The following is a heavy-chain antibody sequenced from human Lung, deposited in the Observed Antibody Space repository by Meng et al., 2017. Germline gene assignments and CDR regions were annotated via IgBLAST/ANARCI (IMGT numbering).Heavy chain of an antibody. D-gene: IGHD4-11*01. CDR3: ARGPTTMAHDFDY. CDR2: INHSGST. Sequence: VHPRAWGAGLVKPAETLSLTCVVSGGSFSDYYWSWIRQPPGKGLEWIGEINHSGSTNYNPSLESRATISVDTSQNNLSLKLSSVTAADSAVYYCARGPTTMAHDFDYWGQGTLVTVSS. J-gene: IGHJ4*02. CDR1: GGSFSDYY. V-gene: IGHV4-34*01.